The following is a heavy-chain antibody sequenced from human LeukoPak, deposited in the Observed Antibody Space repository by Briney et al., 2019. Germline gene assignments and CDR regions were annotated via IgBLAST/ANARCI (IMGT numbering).Heavy chain of an antibody. Sequence: ASVKVSCKASGYTFTTYDINWVRQATGQGLEWMGWMNPNSGNTGYAQKFQGRVTMTRNTSISTAYMELRSLRSDDTAVYYCARDSGSDYYYYGMDVWGQGTTVTVSS. D-gene: IGHD1-26*01. CDR3: ARDSGSDYYYYGMDV. CDR1: GYTFTTYD. J-gene: IGHJ6*02. CDR2: MNPNSGNT. V-gene: IGHV1-8*01.